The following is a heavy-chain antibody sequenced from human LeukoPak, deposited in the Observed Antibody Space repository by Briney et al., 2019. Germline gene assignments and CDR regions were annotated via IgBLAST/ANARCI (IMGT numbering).Heavy chain of an antibody. CDR3: ARERGYSAGWYDFDS. V-gene: IGHV3-21*01. CDR1: GLNLRAYS. Sequence: GGSLRLSCTVSGLNLRAYSMSWVRQAPGKGLEWVSSISSSSTYKYYADSVKGRLTISRDNAKSSLYLQMNSLRAEDTAVYYCARERGYSAGWYDFDSWGQGTLVTVSS. J-gene: IGHJ4*02. D-gene: IGHD6-19*01. CDR2: ISSSSTYK.